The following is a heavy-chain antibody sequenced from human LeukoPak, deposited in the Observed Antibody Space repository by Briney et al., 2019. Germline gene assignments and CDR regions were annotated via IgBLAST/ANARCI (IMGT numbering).Heavy chain of an antibody. D-gene: IGHD6-25*01. Sequence: PGGSLRLFCAASGFTFDDYAMHWVRQAPGKGLEWVSGISWNSGSIGYADSVKGRFTISRDNAKNSLYLQMNSLRAEDTAVYYCASGYYYMDVWGKGTTVTVSS. CDR2: ISWNSGSI. V-gene: IGHV3-9*01. J-gene: IGHJ6*03. CDR1: GFTFDDYA. CDR3: ASGYYYMDV.